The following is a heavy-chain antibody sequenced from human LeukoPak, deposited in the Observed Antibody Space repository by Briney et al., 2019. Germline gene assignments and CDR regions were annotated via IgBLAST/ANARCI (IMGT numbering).Heavy chain of an antibody. CDR2: IYYSGST. CDR1: GGSISSSSYY. J-gene: IGHJ3*02. CDR3: ARDAGANAFDI. Sequence: SETLSLTCTVSGGSISSSSYYWGWIRQPPGKGLEWIGYIYYSGSTNYNPSLKSRVTISVDTSKNQFSLKLSSVTAADTAVYYCARDAGANAFDIWGQGTMVTVSS. V-gene: IGHV4-61*01. D-gene: IGHD1-26*01.